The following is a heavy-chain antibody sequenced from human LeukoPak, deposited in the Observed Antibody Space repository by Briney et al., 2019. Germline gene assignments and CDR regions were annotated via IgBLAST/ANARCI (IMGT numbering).Heavy chain of an antibody. J-gene: IGHJ4*02. CDR3: AGGVAADYYFDY. CDR1: GGTFSSYA. CDR2: IIPIFGTA. Sequence: SVKVSCKASGGTFSSYAISWVRQAPGQGLEWMGRIIPIFGTANYAQKFQGRVTITTDESTSTAYMELSSLRSEDTAVYYCAGGVAADYYFDYWGQGTLVTVSS. D-gene: IGHD2-15*01. V-gene: IGHV1-69*05.